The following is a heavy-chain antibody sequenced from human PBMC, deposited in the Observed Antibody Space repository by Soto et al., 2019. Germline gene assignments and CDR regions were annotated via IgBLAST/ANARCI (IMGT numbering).Heavy chain of an antibody. Sequence: EVQLVESGGGLVKPGGSLRLSCAASGFTFSNAWMTWVRQAPGKGLEWVGRIKSKTDGGTIDYAAPVKGRFTISRDDSKDTVYLQMNSLKTEDTAVYYCCGDLRWGTNFQHRGQGTLVTVSS. CDR2: IKSKTDGGTI. J-gene: IGHJ1*01. V-gene: IGHV3-15*07. CDR1: GFTFSNAW. D-gene: IGHD1-7*01. CDR3: CGDLRWGTNFQH.